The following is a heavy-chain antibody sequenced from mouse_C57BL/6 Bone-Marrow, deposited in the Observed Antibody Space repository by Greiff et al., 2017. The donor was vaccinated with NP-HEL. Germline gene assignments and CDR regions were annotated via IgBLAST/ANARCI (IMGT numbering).Heavy chain of an antibody. CDR2: IRSKSNNYAT. CDR3: VRGYGYDAWFAY. CDR1: GFSFNTYA. D-gene: IGHD2-2*01. Sequence: DAGGGLVQPKGSLKLSCAASGFSFNTYAMNWVRQAPGKGLEWVARIRSKSNNYATYYADSVKDRFTISRDDSESMLYLQMNNLKTEDTAMYYCVRGYGYDAWFAYWGQGTLVTVSA. J-gene: IGHJ3*01. V-gene: IGHV10-1*01.